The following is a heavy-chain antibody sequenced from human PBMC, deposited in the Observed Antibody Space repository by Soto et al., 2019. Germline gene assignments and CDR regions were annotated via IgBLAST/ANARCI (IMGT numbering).Heavy chain of an antibody. D-gene: IGHD3-3*02. CDR2: MNNNSGNT. J-gene: IGHJ6*01. CDR3: AGGKAFGMGM. Sequence: QVQLVQSGAEVNKPGASVKVSCKASVYTFTSYDINWVLKATGQGLEWVGWMNNNSGNTSDEQKFQVRVTRTRNTTISTDYTELSSLGSDDASVSYGAGGKAFGMGMLRDGTTVIV. V-gene: IGHV1-8*01. CDR1: VYTFTSYD.